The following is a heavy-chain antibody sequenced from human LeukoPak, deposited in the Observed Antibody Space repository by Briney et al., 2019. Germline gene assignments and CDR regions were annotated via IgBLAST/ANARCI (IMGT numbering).Heavy chain of an antibody. Sequence: GGSLRLSCAASGFTFTNYWMSWVRQAPGKGLEWVANIKQDGSEKNYVDSVKGGFTISRDDSKSSLYLQMTSLRAEDTAVYYCARGLLAAAGIDYWGQGALVTVSS. J-gene: IGHJ4*02. D-gene: IGHD6-13*01. V-gene: IGHV3-7*04. CDR2: IKQDGSEK. CDR1: GFTFTNYW. CDR3: ARGLLAAAGIDY.